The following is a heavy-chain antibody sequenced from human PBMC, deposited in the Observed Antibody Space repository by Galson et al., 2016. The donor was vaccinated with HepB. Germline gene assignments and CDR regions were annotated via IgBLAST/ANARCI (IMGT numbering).Heavy chain of an antibody. CDR1: GFTFSSDD. D-gene: IGHD2-2*01. V-gene: IGHV3-64*01. CDR3: AKQYCSRTTCTTGAFDV. J-gene: IGHJ3*01. CDR2: IRSDGSST. Sequence: SLRLSCAASGFTFSSDDMHWVRQAPGKGLEYVSSIRSDGSSTYYENSVKGRFTISRDNSKNTVYLQMGSLRVEDMAVYYCAKQYCSRTTCTTGAFDVWGRGTMVTVSS.